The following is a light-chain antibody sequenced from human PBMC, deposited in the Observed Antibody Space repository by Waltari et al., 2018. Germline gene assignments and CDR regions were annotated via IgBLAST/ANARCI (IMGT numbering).Light chain of an antibody. CDR2: GVS. CDR1: SRAVGGLNF. CDR3: SSSTSSNTWV. V-gene: IGLV2-14*03. J-gene: IGLJ3*02. Sequence: QSALTQPASVSGSPGQSFPISCTGTSRAVGGLNFVSWYQQHPGKAPKLMIYGVSDRPSGVSNRFSGSKSGNTASLAISGLQAEDEADYYCSSSTSSNTWVFGGGTKLTVL.